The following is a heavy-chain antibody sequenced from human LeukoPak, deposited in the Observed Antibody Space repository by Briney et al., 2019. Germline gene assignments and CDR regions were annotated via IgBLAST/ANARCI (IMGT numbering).Heavy chain of an antibody. CDR1: GFPFSDFH. CDR3: AREGESADRDAFDI. J-gene: IGHJ3*02. D-gene: IGHD3-16*01. CDR2: ITGNGGNV. V-gene: IGHV3-11*04. Sequence: GGSLRLSCVGAGFPFSDFHMSWIRQAPGKGLEWVSYITGNGGNVNYADSVKGRFTISRDNAKNSLYLQMSSLRVEDTAIYYCAREGESADRDAFDIWGQGTMVTVSS.